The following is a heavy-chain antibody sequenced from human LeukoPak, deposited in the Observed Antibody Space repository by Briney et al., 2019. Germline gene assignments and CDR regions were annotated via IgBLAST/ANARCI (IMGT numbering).Heavy chain of an antibody. CDR3: ARANWALSFDY. CDR2: IYYSGST. D-gene: IGHD1-1*01. J-gene: IGHJ4*02. V-gene: IGHV4-39*01. Sequence: PSETLSLTCTVSGGSISCSSYYWGWIRQPPGKGLEWIGSIYYSGSTYYNPSLKSRVTISVDTSKNQFSLKLSSVTAADTAVYYCARANWALSFDYWGQGTLVTVSS. CDR1: GGSISCSSYY.